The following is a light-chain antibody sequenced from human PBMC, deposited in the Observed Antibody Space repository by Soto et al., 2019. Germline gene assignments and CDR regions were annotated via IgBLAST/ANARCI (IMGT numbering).Light chain of an antibody. Sequence: EIVLTQSPATLSLSPGERATLSCRASQSVSSYLAWYQQKPGQAPRLLIYDASSRATGIPARFSGSGSGTDFTLTISSLEPEDFAVYYCQQRSNWPLTFGGGTKVDIX. J-gene: IGKJ4*01. V-gene: IGKV3-11*01. CDR1: QSVSSY. CDR2: DAS. CDR3: QQRSNWPLT.